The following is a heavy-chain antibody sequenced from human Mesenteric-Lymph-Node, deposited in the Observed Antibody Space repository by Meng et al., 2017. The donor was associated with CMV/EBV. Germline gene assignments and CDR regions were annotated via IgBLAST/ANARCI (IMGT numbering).Heavy chain of an antibody. V-gene: IGHV1-18*01. Sequence: ASVKVSCKASGYTFTSYGISWVRQAPGQGLEWMGWISAYNGNTNYAQKLQGRVTMTTDTSTSTAYMELRSLRSDDTAVYYCARAGWGHQLPHSNWFDPWGQGTLVTVSS. D-gene: IGHD2-2*01. CDR2: ISAYNGNT. J-gene: IGHJ5*02. CDR1: GYTFTSYG. CDR3: ARAGWGHQLPHSNWFDP.